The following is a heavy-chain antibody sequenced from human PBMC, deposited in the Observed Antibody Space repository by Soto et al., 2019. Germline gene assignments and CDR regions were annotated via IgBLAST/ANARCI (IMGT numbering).Heavy chain of an antibody. CDR2: IWYDGSNH. Sequence: GGSLRLSCAASGFTFSACGMHWVRQAPGKGLEWVAVIWYDGSNHFYADSVEGRFTISRDNSKSTVYLQMNSLKAEDTAVYYYAKEGAAAAQEDYFDFWGQGTLVTVSS. J-gene: IGHJ4*02. CDR1: GFTFSACG. D-gene: IGHD6-13*01. V-gene: IGHV3-33*06. CDR3: AKEGAAAAQEDYFDF.